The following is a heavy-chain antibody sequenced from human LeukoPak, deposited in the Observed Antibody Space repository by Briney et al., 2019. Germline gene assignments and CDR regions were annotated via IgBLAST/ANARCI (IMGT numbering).Heavy chain of an antibody. D-gene: IGHD3-16*01. J-gene: IGHJ2*01. V-gene: IGHV3-53*01. CDR2: IYSDGTI. Sequence: PGGSLRLSCAASGFTVTNNYMSWVRQAPGKGLEWVSIIYSDGTIYYAGSVKGRFTISRDSSKNTVFLQMNNLRAEDTAVYYCAREDRKGANWYFDLWGRGTLVTVSS. CDR1: GFTVTNNY. CDR3: AREDRKGANWYFDL.